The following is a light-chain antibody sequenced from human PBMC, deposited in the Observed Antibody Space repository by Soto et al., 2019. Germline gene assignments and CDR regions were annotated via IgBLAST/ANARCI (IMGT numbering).Light chain of an antibody. CDR3: QSYDTSLSGVI. J-gene: IGLJ2*01. CDR1: SSDVGGYND. Sequence: QSVLTQPASVSGSPGQSITISCTGTSSDVGGYNDVSWYQHHPGKAPKLMIYEVSYRPSGVSNRFSGSKSGNTASLTISGLQGEDEAVYYCQSYDTSLSGVIFGAGTKLTVL. CDR2: EVS. V-gene: IGLV2-14*01.